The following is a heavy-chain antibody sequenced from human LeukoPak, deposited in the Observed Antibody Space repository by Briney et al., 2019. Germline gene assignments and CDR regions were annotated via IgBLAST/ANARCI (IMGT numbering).Heavy chain of an antibody. Sequence: GGSLRLSCAANGFTFSSYAMSWVRQAPGKGLEWVSGISGSGGSTYYAVSVKGRFTISRDNSKNTLYLQMNGLGDEDTALYYCAKDVGFLEWLVCFDYWGQGTLVTVSS. CDR1: GFTFSSYA. CDR3: AKDVGFLEWLVCFDY. CDR2: ISGSGGST. J-gene: IGHJ4*02. V-gene: IGHV3-23*01. D-gene: IGHD3-3*01.